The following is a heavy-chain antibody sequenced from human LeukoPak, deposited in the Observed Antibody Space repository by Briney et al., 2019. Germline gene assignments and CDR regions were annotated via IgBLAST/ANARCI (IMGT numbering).Heavy chain of an antibody. J-gene: IGHJ6*03. CDR3: ARVPGGYYYYMDV. CDR1: GFTFSSYW. D-gene: IGHD3-10*01. Sequence: GGSLRLSCAASGFTFSSYWMHWVRQAPGKGLVWVSRINTDGSSTSYADSVKGRFTISRDNAKNTLYLQMNSLRAEDTAVYYCARVPGGYYYYMDVWGKGTTVTVSS. CDR2: INTDGSST. V-gene: IGHV3-74*01.